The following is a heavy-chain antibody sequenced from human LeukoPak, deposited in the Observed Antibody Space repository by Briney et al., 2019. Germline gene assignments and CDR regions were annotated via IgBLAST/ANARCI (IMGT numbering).Heavy chain of an antibody. CDR1: GFTFSSYA. CDR3: ATWRDKAAVS. J-gene: IGHJ5*02. Sequence: GGSLRLFCAASGFTFSSYAMSWVRQAPGKGLEWVSAISSSGGGTYHADSVKGRFTISRDNSKNTLYLQMNSLRGEDTAVYYCATWRDKAAVSWGQGTLVTVSS. D-gene: IGHD6-13*01. V-gene: IGHV3-23*01. CDR2: ISSSGGGT.